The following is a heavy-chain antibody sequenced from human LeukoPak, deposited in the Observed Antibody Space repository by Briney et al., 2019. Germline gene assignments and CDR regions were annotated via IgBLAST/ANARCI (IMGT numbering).Heavy chain of an antibody. CDR3: ARGSSSWYLIPWGY. CDR2: IIPIFGTA. CDR1: GGTFSSYA. V-gene: IGHV1-69*13. Sequence: ASVKVSCKASGGTFSSYAISWVRQAPGQGLEWMGGIIPIFGTANYAQKFQGRVTITADESTSTAYMELSSLRSEDTAVYYCARGSSSWYLIPWGYWGQGTLVTVSS. J-gene: IGHJ4*02. D-gene: IGHD6-13*01.